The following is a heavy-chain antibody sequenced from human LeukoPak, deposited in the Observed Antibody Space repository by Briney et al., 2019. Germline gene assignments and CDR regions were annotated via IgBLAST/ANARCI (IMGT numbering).Heavy chain of an antibody. CDR2: IKQDGREK. V-gene: IGHV3-7*05. J-gene: IGHJ3*02. Sequence: GGSLRLSCAASGFTFSSYWMSWVRQAPGKGLEWVANIKQDGREKYYVDSVKGRFTISRDNAKNSLYLQMNSLRAEDTAVYYCASYYDSSGYFDAFDIWGQGTMVTVSS. D-gene: IGHD3-22*01. CDR3: ASYYDSSGYFDAFDI. CDR1: GFTFSSYW.